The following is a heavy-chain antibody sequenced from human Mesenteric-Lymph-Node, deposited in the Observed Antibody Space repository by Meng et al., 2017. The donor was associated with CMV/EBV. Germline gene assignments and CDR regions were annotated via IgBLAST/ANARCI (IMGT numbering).Heavy chain of an antibody. V-gene: IGHV3-11*01. Sequence: GESLKISCAASGFTFSDYYMNWIRQAPGKGLEWVSYISSSGSTIYYADSVKGRFTISRDNAKNSLYLQMNSLRAEDTAVYYCARVLPPTIFGVVIIPRVFDYWGQGTLVTVSS. J-gene: IGHJ4*02. D-gene: IGHD3-3*01. CDR2: ISSSGSTI. CDR3: ARVLPPTIFGVVIIPRVFDY. CDR1: GFTFSDYY.